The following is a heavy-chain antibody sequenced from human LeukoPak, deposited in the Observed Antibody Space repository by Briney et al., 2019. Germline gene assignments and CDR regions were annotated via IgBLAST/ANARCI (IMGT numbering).Heavy chain of an antibody. CDR2: ISSDGSGT. V-gene: IGHV3-74*01. J-gene: IGHJ4*02. CDR1: GFPFSSYW. CDR3: SRASDY. Sequence: GGSLRLSCAASGFPFSSYWMQWVRQAPGKGLVWVSRISSDGSGTVYADSVKGRFTISRDNARNMLFLQMSSLRVEDTAVYYRSRASDYWGQGTLVTV.